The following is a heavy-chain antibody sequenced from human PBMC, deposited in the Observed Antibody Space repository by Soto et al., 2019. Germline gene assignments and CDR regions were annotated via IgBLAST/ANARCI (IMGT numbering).Heavy chain of an antibody. V-gene: IGHV3-48*01. CDR2: ISPSSSAI. Sequence: GGSLRLSCAASGFTFSSHSMNWVRQAPGKGLEWVSYISPSSSAIYYADSVKGRFTISRDNAKNSLYLQMNSLRAEDTAVYYCAREQYYYDSSGYSYWGQGTLVTVSS. CDR1: GFTFSSHS. J-gene: IGHJ4*02. D-gene: IGHD3-22*01. CDR3: AREQYYYDSSGYSY.